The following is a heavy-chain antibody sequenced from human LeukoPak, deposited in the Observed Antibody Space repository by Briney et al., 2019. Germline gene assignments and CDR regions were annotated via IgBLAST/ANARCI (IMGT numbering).Heavy chain of an antibody. CDR1: GASISTYY. CDR3: ARDRDSSGYRRAFDY. Sequence: SETLSLTCTVSGASISTYYWSWIRQPAGQGLEWVGHIYASGITNYNPSLKSRVTMSVDTSKNQFSLRLSSVTAADTAVYYCARDRDSSGYRRAFDYWGQGTLVTVSS. D-gene: IGHD3-22*01. CDR2: IYASGIT. J-gene: IGHJ4*02. V-gene: IGHV4-4*07.